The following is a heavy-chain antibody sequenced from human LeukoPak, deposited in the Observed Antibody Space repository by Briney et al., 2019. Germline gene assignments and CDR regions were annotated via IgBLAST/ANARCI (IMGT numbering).Heavy chain of an antibody. CDR3: ARGLMVRGVIAYYYCMDV. V-gene: IGHV1-8*03. D-gene: IGHD3-10*01. Sequence: ASVKVSCKASGYTFTSYDINWVRQATGQGLEWMGWMNPNSGNTGYAQKFQGRVTITRNTSISTAYMELSSLRSEDTAVYYCARGLMVRGVIAYYYCMDVWGKGTTVTVSS. CDR1: GYTFTSYD. CDR2: MNPNSGNT. J-gene: IGHJ6*03.